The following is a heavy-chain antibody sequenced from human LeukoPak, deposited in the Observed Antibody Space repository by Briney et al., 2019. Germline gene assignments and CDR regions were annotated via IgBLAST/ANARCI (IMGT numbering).Heavy chain of an antibody. D-gene: IGHD6-19*01. CDR3: ARVTSSGWSSYFDY. CDR2: INWNGGST. CDR1: GFTFDDYG. J-gene: IGHJ4*02. Sequence: RPGGSLRLSCAASGFTFDDYGMSWVRQAPGKGLEWVSGINWNGGSTVYADSVKGRFTIYRENDKNSLYLQMNSLRAEDTALYYCARVTSSGWSSYFDYWGQGTLVTVSS. V-gene: IGHV3-20*04.